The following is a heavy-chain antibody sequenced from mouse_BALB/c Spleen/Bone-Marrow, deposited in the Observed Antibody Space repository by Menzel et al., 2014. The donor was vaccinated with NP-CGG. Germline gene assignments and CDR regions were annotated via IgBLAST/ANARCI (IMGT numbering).Heavy chain of an antibody. V-gene: IGHV14-1*02. Sequence: EVQGVESGAELVRPGALVKLSYKASGFNIKDYYMYWVKQRPEQGLEWIGWIDPENGNTIYDPKFQGKAIITVDTSSNTAYLQLSSLTSEDTAVYYCASYYRYDRYFDVWGAGTTVTVSS. J-gene: IGHJ1*01. D-gene: IGHD2-14*01. CDR3: ASYYRYDRYFDV. CDR2: IDPENGNT. CDR1: GFNIKDYY.